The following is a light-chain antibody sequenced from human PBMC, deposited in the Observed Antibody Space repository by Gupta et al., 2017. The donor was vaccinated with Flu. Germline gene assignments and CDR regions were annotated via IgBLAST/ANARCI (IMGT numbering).Light chain of an antibody. CDR1: QNVRYN. V-gene: IGKV3-15*01. CDR3: QHYSDWPLT. CDR2: GIS. J-gene: IGKJ4*01. Sequence: IVMTQSQATLSVSPGERATLSCRASQNVRYNFLAWYQQKPGQAPRLLMHGISTRAAGIPARFSGSASGTEFTLTISSLQSEDFAIYYCQHYSDWPLTFGGGTKVVMK.